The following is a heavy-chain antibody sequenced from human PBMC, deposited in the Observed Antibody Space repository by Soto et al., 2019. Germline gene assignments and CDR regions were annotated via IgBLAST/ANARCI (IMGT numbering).Heavy chain of an antibody. CDR1: GGTFSSYT. CDR2: IIPIFGTA. V-gene: IGHV1-69*12. J-gene: IGHJ2*01. D-gene: IGHD1-1*01. CDR3: ARGNHRCLQLWYFDL. Sequence: QVQLVQSGAEVKKPGSSVTVSCKASGGTFSSYTISWVRQAPGQGLEWMGGIIPIFGTANYAQKFQGRVTITADESTSTADMELSNLRSEDTAVYYCARGNHRCLQLWYFDLWGRGTLVTVSS.